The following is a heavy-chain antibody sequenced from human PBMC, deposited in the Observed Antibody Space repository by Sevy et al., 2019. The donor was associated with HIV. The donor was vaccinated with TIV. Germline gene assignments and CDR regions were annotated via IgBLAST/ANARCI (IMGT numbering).Heavy chain of an antibody. V-gene: IGHV3-30*04. CDR2: ISYDGSNK. CDR3: ARDAAEGPYGSSWFSNWLDP. Sequence: GGSLRLSCVASGFTFNSYSMYWVRQAPGKGLEWVADISYDGSNKYFADSVKGRFTISRDNSKNILYLQINSLRVQDTATYFCARDAAEGPYGSSWFSNWLDPWGQGTLVTVSS. CDR1: GFTFNSYS. D-gene: IGHD6-13*01. J-gene: IGHJ5*02.